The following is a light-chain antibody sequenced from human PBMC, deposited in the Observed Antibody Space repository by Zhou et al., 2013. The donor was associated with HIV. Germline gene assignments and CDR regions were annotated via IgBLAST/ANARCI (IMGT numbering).Light chain of an antibody. J-gene: IGKJ1*01. Sequence: DIQMTQSPSTLSASVGDRVTITCRASQSLTSWLAWYQQKPGKAPKLLIYKASTLESGVPSRFSGSGSETEFTLTISSLQPEDFATYYCLRHNSFPWTFGQGTKVEIK. V-gene: IGKV1-5*03. CDR2: KAS. CDR1: QSLTSW. CDR3: LRHNSFPWT.